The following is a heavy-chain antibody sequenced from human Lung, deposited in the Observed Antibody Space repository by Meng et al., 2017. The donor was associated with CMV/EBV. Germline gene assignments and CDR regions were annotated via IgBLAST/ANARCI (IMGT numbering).Heavy chain of an antibody. D-gene: IGHD2-2*01. CDR2: IYYSGST. V-gene: IGHV4-59*01. CDR1: GHPITTYY. J-gene: IGHJ6*02. Sequence: SETLSLTCTVSGHPITTYYWSWIRQPPGKGLEWIGYIYYSGSTNYNPSLRSRVSISVDTSKNQFSLELSSVTAADTAIYYCARDRAAIGYYYYVMDVWGHGTTVPSP. CDR3: ARDRAAIGYYYYVMDV.